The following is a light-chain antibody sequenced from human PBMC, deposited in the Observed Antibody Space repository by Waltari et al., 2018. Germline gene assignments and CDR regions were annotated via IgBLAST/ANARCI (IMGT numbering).Light chain of an antibody. Sequence: QSALTQPASVSGSPGQSITISCTGTSSDVGGYNNVSWYHQHPGKAPKLMIYEVSNRPSGVSNRFSGSKSGNTASLTISGLQAEDEADYYCSSYTSSSTLVFGGGTKLTVL. J-gene: IGLJ3*02. CDR3: SSYTSSSTLV. CDR2: EVS. V-gene: IGLV2-14*01. CDR1: SSDVGGYNN.